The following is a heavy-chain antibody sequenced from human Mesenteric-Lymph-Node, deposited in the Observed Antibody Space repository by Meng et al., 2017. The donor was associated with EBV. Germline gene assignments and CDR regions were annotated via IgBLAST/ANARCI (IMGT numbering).Heavy chain of an antibody. Sequence: QVQREEFGPGLVKPSGTLSLMCAVSGGYISSNNWWTWVRQPPGKELEWSSEIYHSGTANYNPSLKSRRTVSVDKSKNQFSLKLTSVTAADTAVYYCARDLLRGVIHSWGQGTLVTVSS. J-gene: IGHJ4*02. V-gene: IGHV4-4*02. CDR1: GGYISSNNW. CDR2: IYHSGTA. CDR3: ARDLLRGVIHS. D-gene: IGHD3-10*01.